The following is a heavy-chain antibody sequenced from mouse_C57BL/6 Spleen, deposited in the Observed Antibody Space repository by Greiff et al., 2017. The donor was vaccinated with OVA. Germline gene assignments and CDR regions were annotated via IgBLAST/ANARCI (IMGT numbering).Heavy chain of an antibody. CDR1: GYTFTSYW. CDR3: ARRGGDYYAMDY. CDR2: IDPSDSET. V-gene: IGHV1-52*01. Sequence: QVQLQQPGAELVRPGSSVKLTCKASGYTFTSYWMHWVKQRPIQGLEWIGNIDPSDSETHYNQKFKDKATLTVDKSSSTAYMQLCSLTSEDSAVYYCARRGGDYYAMDYWGQGTSVTVSS. J-gene: IGHJ4*01.